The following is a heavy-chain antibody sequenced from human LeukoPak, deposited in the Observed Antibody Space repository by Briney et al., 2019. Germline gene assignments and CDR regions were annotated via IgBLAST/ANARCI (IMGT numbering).Heavy chain of an antibody. CDR3: ARVAVTGIGVDY. Sequence: GGSLRLSCAASGFTFSNYWMTWVRQAPGKGLEWVANIKQDGSDKYYVDSVKGRFTISRDNTKNSLYLQMNSLRAEDTAVYYCARVAVTGIGVDYWGQGILVTVSS. CDR1: GFTFSNYW. CDR2: IKQDGSDK. V-gene: IGHV3-7*01. J-gene: IGHJ4*02. D-gene: IGHD6-19*01.